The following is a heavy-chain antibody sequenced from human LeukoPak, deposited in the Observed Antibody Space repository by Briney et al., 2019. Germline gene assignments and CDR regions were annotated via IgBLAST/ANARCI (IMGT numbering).Heavy chain of an antibody. Sequence: PGGSLRLSCAASGFAFDDYAMHWVRQAPGKGLEWVSLISWDGGSTYYADSVKGRFTISRDNSKNSLYLQMNSLRAEDTALYYCAKDQTGYSSGWFDYWGQGTLVTVSS. CDR2: ISWDGGST. CDR3: AKDQTGYSSGWFDY. CDR1: GFAFDDYA. J-gene: IGHJ4*02. D-gene: IGHD6-19*01. V-gene: IGHV3-43D*03.